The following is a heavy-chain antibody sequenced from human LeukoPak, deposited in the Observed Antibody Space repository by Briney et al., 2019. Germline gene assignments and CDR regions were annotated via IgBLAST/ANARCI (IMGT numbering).Heavy chain of an antibody. J-gene: IGHJ4*02. CDR1: GYTFTDYY. CDR3: VSWAGGNSDVASFDY. D-gene: IGHD2-21*01. Sequence: ASVKVSCKVSGYTFTDYYIHWVRQAPGQEFEWMGWITHKSGATKFAQKFQGRVTLTRDTSIRTVYMELSNLISDDTATYYCVSWAGGNSDVASFDYWGQGTLVTVSS. V-gene: IGHV1-2*02. CDR2: ITHKSGAT.